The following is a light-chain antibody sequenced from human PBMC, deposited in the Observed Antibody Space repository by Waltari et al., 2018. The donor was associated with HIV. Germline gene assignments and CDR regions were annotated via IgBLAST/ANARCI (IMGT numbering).Light chain of an antibody. V-gene: IGLV7-46*01. CDR1: TGAVTSGHY. J-gene: IGLJ2*01. CDR2: DTN. CDR3: LLSYSGARPHVV. Sequence: QAVVTQEPSLTVSPGGTVTLTCGPTTGAVTSGHYPYWFQQKPGQAPMTLIYDTNNKHSGTPARFSGSLLGGRAALTLSGAQPEDEAEYYCLLSYSGARPHVVFGGGTKLTVL.